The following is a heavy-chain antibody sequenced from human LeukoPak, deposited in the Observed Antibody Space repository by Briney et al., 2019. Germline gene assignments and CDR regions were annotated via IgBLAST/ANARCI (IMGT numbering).Heavy chain of an antibody. J-gene: IGHJ4*02. V-gene: IGHV3-23*01. CDR3: AKDSIIAAAGTFDY. D-gene: IGHD6-13*01. CDR2: ISGGGTTT. CDR1: GITFSAYA. Sequence: PGGSLRLSCAASGITFSAYAMSWVRQAPGKGLEWVSGISGGGTTTYYADSVKGRFTISRDNSKNTLYLQMNSLRAEDTAVYYCAKDSIIAAAGTFDYWGQGTLVTVSS.